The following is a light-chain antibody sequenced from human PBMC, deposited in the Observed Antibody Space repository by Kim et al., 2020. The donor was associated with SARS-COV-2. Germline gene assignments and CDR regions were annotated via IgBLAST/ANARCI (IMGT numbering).Light chain of an antibody. J-gene: IGLJ3*02. Sequence: KTVTISCTRGSGSITSNYVQWHQQRPGSGPTTLIFEDDQRPSGVPDRFSSSIDSSSNSASLTISELKTEDEGDYYCQSYDSNIQGVFGGGTQLTVL. CDR1: SGSITSNY. CDR3: QSYDSNIQGV. CDR2: EDD. V-gene: IGLV6-57*03.